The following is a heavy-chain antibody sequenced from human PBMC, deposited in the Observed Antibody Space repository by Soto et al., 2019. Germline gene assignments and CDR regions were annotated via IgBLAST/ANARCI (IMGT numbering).Heavy chain of an antibody. D-gene: IGHD3-9*01. CDR3: ARDRYFDWSEVYSYYYGIDV. Sequence: GGSLRLSCAASGFTFSSYGMHWVRQAPGKGLEWVAVIWYDGSNKYYADSVKGRFTISRDNSKNTLYLRMNSLRAEDTAVYYRARDRYFDWSEVYSYYYGIDVWGQGTTVTVS. CDR1: GFTFSSYG. J-gene: IGHJ6*02. CDR2: IWYDGSNK. V-gene: IGHV3-33*01.